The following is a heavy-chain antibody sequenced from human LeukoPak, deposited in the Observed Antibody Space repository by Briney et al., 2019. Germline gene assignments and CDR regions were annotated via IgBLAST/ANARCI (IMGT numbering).Heavy chain of an antibody. V-gene: IGHV4-30-4*01. CDR3: AREVSEMATSQGRYGLDV. D-gene: IGHD5-24*01. CDR1: GGSISSGDYY. CDR2: IYYSGST. J-gene: IGHJ6*02. Sequence: PSQTLSLTCSVSGGSISSGDYYWSWIRQPPGKGLEWIGYIYYSGSTYYNPSLKSRISMSVDTSKNQFSLRLSSVTAADTAVYYCAREVSEMATSQGRYGLDVWGQGTTVTVPS.